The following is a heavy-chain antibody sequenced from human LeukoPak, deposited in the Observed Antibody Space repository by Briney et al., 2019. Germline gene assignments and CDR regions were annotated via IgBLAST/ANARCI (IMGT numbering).Heavy chain of an antibody. CDR2: IRYDGSNK. CDR1: GFTFSTYG. J-gene: IGHJ4*02. Sequence: PGGSLRLSCGASGFTFSTYGMHWVRQAPGKGLDWVAFIRYDGSNKYYADSVKGRFTISRDNSKNTLYLQMNSLRAEDTAVYYCARERVSSSWDLPVYWGQGTLVTVSS. CDR3: ARERVSSSWDLPVY. D-gene: IGHD6-13*01. V-gene: IGHV3-30*02.